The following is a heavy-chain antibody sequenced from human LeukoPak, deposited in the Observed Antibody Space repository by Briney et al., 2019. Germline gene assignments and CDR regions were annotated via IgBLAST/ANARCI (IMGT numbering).Heavy chain of an antibody. Sequence: SETLSLTWAVYGGSFSGYYWSWMRQPPGKGLEWIGEINHSGSTNYNPSLKSRVTISVDTSKNQFSLKLSSVTAADTAVYYCAGLTAEQRGDYWGQGTLVTVSS. CDR1: GGSFSGYY. CDR3: AGLTAEQRGDY. D-gene: IGHD6-25*01. CDR2: INHSGST. V-gene: IGHV4-34*01. J-gene: IGHJ4*02.